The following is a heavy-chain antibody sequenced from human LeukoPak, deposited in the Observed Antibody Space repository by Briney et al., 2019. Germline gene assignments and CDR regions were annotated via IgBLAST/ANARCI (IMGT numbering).Heavy chain of an antibody. CDR1: GGSISSGGYY. D-gene: IGHD1-26*01. J-gene: IGHJ4*02. V-gene: IGHV4-31*03. CDR3: AGGNSGSYLDFDY. CDR2: IYYSGST. Sequence: SETLSLTCTVSGGSISSGGYYWSWIRQHPGRGLEWIGYIYYSGSTYYNPSLKSRVTISVDTSKNQFSLKLSSVTAADTAVYYCAGGNSGSYLDFDYWGQGTLVTVSS.